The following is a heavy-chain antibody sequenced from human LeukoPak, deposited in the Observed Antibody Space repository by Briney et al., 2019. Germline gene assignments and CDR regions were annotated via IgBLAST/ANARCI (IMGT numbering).Heavy chain of an antibody. CDR2: ISSSGSTI. CDR1: GFTFSDYY. J-gene: IGHJ4*02. CDR3: ARSTYSSGWYLQYFDY. D-gene: IGHD6-19*01. V-gene: IGHV3-11*01. Sequence: NPGGSLRISCAASGFTFSDYYMSWIRQAPGKGLEWVSYISSSGSTIYYADSVKGRFTISRDNAKNSLYLQMNSLRAEDTAVYYCARSTYSSGWYLQYFDYWGQGTLVTVSS.